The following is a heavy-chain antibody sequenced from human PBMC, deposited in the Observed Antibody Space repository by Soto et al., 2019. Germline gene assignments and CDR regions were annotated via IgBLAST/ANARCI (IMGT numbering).Heavy chain of an antibody. J-gene: IGHJ6*03. CDR3: ARAGQKGFGELLYDYYYYYYMDV. Sequence: GGSLRLSCAASGFTFSSYWMSWVRQAPGKGLEWVANIKQDGSEKYYVDSVKGRFTISRDNAKNSLYLQMNSLRAEDTAVYYCARAGQKGFGELLYDYYYYYYMDVWGKGTTVTVSS. V-gene: IGHV3-7*01. D-gene: IGHD3-10*01. CDR2: IKQDGSEK. CDR1: GFTFSSYW.